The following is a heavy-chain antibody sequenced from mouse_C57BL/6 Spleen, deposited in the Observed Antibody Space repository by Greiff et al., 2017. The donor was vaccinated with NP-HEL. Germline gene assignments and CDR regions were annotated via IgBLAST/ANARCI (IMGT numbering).Heavy chain of an antibody. CDR1: GFSLTSYG. D-gene: IGHD1-1*01. J-gene: IGHJ3*01. CDR2: IWRGGST. V-gene: IGHV2-5*01. CDR3: AIYYYGSSYGFAY. Sequence: VKLQESGPGLVQPSQSLSITCTVSGFSLTSYGVHWVRQSPGKGLEWLGVIWRGGSTDYNAAFMSRLSITKDNSKSQVFFKMNSLQADDTAIYYCAIYYYGSSYGFAYWGQGTLVTVSA.